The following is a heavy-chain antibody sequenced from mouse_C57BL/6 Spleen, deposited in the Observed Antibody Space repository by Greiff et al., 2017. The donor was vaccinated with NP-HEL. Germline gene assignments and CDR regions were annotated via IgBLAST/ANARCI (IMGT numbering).Heavy chain of an antibody. CDR3: TRKLGEYAMDY. CDR1: GYTFTDYE. J-gene: IGHJ4*01. Sequence: VQLQQSGAELVRPGASVTLSCKASGYTFTDYEMHWVKQTPVHGLEWIGAIDPETGGTAYNQKFKGKAILTADKSSSTAYMELRSLTSEDSAVYYCTRKLGEYAMDYWGQGTSVTVSS. V-gene: IGHV1-15*01. D-gene: IGHD3-3*01. CDR2: IDPETGGT.